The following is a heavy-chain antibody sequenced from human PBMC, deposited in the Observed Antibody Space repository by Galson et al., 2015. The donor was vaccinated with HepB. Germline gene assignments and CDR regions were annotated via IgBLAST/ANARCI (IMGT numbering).Heavy chain of an antibody. CDR3: ARVVVVVPAAMNYYGMDV. D-gene: IGHD2-2*01. J-gene: IGHJ6*02. CDR2: IYHSGST. CDR1: GGSISSSNW. Sequence: ETLSLTCAVSGGSISSSNWWSWVRQPPGKGLEWIGEIYHSGSTNYNPSLKSRVTISVDKSKNQFSLKLSSVTAADTAVYYCARVVVVVPAAMNYYGMDVWGQGTTVTVSS. V-gene: IGHV4-4*02.